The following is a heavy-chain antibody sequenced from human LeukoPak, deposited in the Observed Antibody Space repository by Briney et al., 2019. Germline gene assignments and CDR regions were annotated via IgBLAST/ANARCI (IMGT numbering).Heavy chain of an antibody. V-gene: IGHV4-38-2*02. CDR2: IYHSGST. Sequence: SETLSLTCTVSGYSISSGYYWGWIRQPPGKGLEWIGSIYHSGSTYYNPSLKSRVTISVDTSKNQFSLKLSSVTAADTAVYYCARGYDSSGYQRTYYFDYWGQGTLVTVSS. CDR1: GYSISSGYY. CDR3: ARGYDSSGYQRTYYFDY. J-gene: IGHJ4*02. D-gene: IGHD3-22*01.